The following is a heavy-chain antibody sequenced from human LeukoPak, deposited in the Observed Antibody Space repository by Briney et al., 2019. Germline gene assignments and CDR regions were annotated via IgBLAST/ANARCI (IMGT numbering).Heavy chain of an antibody. CDR2: IRYDGSNK. Sequence: GGSLRLSCAASGFTFSSYGMHWVRQAPGKGLERVAFIRYDGSNKYYADSVKGRFTISRDNSKNTLYLQMNSLRAEDTAVYYCAKEGGGGATTGTNDYWGQGTLVTVSS. D-gene: IGHD1-26*01. CDR1: GFTFSSYG. J-gene: IGHJ4*02. CDR3: AKEGGGGATTGTNDY. V-gene: IGHV3-30*02.